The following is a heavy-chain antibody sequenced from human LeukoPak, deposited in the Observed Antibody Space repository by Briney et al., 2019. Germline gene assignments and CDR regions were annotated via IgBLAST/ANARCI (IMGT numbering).Heavy chain of an antibody. Sequence: GASVKVSCKASGYTFTGYYMHWVRQAPGQGLEWMGWINPNSGGTNYAQKFQGRVTMTRDTSINTAYMELNRLRSDDTAVYYCASALIVVVPAAMGYWGQGTLVTVSS. CDR3: ASALIVVVPAAMGY. D-gene: IGHD2-2*01. J-gene: IGHJ4*02. V-gene: IGHV1-2*02. CDR2: INPNSGGT. CDR1: GYTFTGYY.